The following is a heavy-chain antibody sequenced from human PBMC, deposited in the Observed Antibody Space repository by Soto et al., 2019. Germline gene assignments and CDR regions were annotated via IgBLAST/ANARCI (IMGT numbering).Heavy chain of an antibody. Sequence: GGSLRLSCAASGFTFGDYVMNWVRQAPGKGLEWVGFIRSKAYGGTPQYATSVKGRFTISSDDSKGIAYLQMNSLKTEDTAVYYCTREDCGANSGGFDYWGQGTLVTVSS. CDR3: TREDCGANSGGFDY. J-gene: IGHJ4*02. CDR2: IRSKAYGGTP. CDR1: GFTFGDYV. V-gene: IGHV3-49*04. D-gene: IGHD4-17*01.